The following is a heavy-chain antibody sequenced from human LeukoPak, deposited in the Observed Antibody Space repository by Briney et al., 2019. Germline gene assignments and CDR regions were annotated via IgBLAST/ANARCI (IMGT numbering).Heavy chain of an antibody. D-gene: IGHD2-2*01. CDR1: GGSFSGYY. CDR2: INHSGST. V-gene: IGHV4-34*01. Sequence: PSETLSLTCAVYGGSFSGYYWSWIRQPPGKGLEWIGEINHSGSTNYNPSLKSRVTISVDTSKNQFSLKLSSVTAADTAAYYCARGGPLLGYCSSTSCYAGYYFDYWGQGTLVTVSS. CDR3: ARGGPLLGYCSSTSCYAGYYFDY. J-gene: IGHJ4*02.